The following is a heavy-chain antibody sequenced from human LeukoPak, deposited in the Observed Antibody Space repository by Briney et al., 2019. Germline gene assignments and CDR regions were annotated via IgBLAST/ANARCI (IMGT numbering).Heavy chain of an antibody. V-gene: IGHV3-7*02. CDR1: GFTFSAFW. D-gene: IGHD4/OR15-4a*01. CDR3: ANYGATEAAFDY. J-gene: IGHJ4*02. Sequence: GGCLRLPCAASGFTFSAFWMSWVRQSPGKGLEWVANINQDGSEIHYVDSVKGRFTISRDNAKNSLYLQMDSLRGGDTAVYYCANYGATEAAFDYWGQGSQVSVSS. CDR2: INQDGSEI.